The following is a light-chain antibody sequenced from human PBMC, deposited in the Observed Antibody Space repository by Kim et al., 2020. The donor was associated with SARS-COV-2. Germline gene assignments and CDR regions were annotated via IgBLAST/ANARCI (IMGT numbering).Light chain of an antibody. Sequence: SPGERATRSCRASQTINNKLVWYQHKPGQAPRLLIYDATTWATGVPARFIGSGSETDFTLTISSLQSEDFAVYYCQQSNDWPPLTFGQGTKVDIK. CDR2: DAT. CDR3: QQSNDWPPLT. CDR1: QTINNK. J-gene: IGKJ1*01. V-gene: IGKV3-15*01.